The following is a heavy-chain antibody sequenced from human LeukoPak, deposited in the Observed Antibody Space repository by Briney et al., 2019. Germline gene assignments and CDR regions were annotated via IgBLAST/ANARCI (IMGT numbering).Heavy chain of an antibody. CDR2: INHSGST. CDR1: GGSFSGYY. D-gene: IGHD3-10*01. V-gene: IGHV4-34*01. CDR3: ARLSWFGETPDY. Sequence: PSETLSLTCAVYGGSFSGYYWSWIRQPPGKGLEWIGEINHSGSTNYNPSLKSRVTISVDTSKNQFSLKLSSVSAADTAVYYCARLSWFGETPDYWGQGTLVTVSS. J-gene: IGHJ4*02.